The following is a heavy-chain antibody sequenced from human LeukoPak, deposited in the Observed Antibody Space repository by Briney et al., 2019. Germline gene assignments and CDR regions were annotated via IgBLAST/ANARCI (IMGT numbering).Heavy chain of an antibody. Sequence: SETLSLTCTVSGCSISSSSYYWRWIRQPPGKGLEWIGSIYYSGSTYYNPSLKSRVTISVDTSKNLFSLKLSSVTAADTAVYYCARHYSSGWSDYWGQGTLVTVSS. V-gene: IGHV4-39*01. CDR3: ARHYSSGWSDY. CDR1: GCSISSSSYY. D-gene: IGHD6-19*01. CDR2: IYYSGST. J-gene: IGHJ4*02.